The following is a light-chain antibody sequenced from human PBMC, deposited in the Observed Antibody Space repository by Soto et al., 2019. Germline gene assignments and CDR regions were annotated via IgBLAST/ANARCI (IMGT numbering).Light chain of an antibody. CDR1: QSVSSY. CDR3: QQRRGT. CDR2: DAS. V-gene: IGKV3-11*01. J-gene: IGKJ2*01. Sequence: EIVLTQSPATLSLSPGERATLSCRASQSVSSYLAWYQQKPGQAPRLLIYDASNRATGIPARFSGSGSGTDFTLTISSLEREDFAVYYCQQRRGTFGQGTKLEIK.